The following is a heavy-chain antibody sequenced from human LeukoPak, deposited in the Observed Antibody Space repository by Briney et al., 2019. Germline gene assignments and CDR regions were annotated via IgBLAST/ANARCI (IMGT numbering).Heavy chain of an antibody. CDR2: ISGSGDRT. J-gene: IGHJ4*02. CDR3: AKEWGSSFDY. D-gene: IGHD7-27*01. CDR1: GFTFSSYG. Sequence: GGSLRLSCAASGFTFSSYGMSWVRQAPGKGLEWVSTISGSGDRTYYADSVKGRFTISRDNSKKILYLQMSGLRAEDTAVFYCAKEWGSSFDYWGQGTMVTVSS. V-gene: IGHV3-23*01.